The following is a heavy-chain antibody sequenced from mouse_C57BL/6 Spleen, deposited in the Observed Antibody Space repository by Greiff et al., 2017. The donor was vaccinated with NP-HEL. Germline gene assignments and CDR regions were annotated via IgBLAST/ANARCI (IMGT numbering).Heavy chain of an antibody. CDR2: IDPSDSYT. D-gene: IGHD1-2*01. CDR3: ASLDDYGGGFAY. J-gene: IGHJ3*01. Sequence: QVQLQQPGAELVMPGASVKLSCKASGYTFTSYWMHWVKQRPGQGLEWIGEIDPSDSYTNYNQKFKGKSTLTVDKSSSTAYMQLSSLTSEDSAVYYCASLDDYGGGFAYWGQGTLVTVSA. CDR1: GYTFTSYW. V-gene: IGHV1-69*01.